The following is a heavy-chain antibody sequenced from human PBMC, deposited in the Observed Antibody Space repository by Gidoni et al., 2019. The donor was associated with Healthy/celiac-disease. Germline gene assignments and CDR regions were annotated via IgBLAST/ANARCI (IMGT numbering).Heavy chain of an antibody. Sequence: QVQLQQWGAGLLKHSETLSLTCAVYGGSFSGYYWSWIRQPPGEGLEWIGEINQSGSTNYNPSLKSRVTLSVDTSKNQFSLKLSSVTAADTAVYYCAREIGERCSSSPNWFDPWGQGTLVTVSS. J-gene: IGHJ5*02. D-gene: IGHD6-6*01. CDR2: INQSGST. V-gene: IGHV4-34*01. CDR1: GGSFSGYY. CDR3: AREIGERCSSSPNWFDP.